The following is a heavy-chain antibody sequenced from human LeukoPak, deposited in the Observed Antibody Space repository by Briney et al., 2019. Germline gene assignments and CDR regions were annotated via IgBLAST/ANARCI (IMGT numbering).Heavy chain of an antibody. J-gene: IGHJ5*02. CDR1: GGSISSYY. D-gene: IGHD3-10*01. Sequence: SETLSLTCTVSGGSISSYYWSWIRQPPGKDLEWIGYIYHGGSTYYNPSLKSRITISVDRSKNQFSLKLSSVTAADTAVYYCAASRMLDMVRGVIPWFDPWGQGTLVTVSS. CDR3: AASRMLDMVRGVIPWFDP. CDR2: IYHGGST. V-gene: IGHV4-59*04.